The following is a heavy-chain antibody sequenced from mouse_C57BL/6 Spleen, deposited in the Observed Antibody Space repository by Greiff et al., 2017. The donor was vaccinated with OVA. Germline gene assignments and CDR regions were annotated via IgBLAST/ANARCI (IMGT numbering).Heavy chain of an antibody. D-gene: IGHD1-1*01. CDR3: ARFRYYYGSSHYYAMDY. CDR2: ISYRGST. Sequence: EVHLVESGPGLAKPSQTLSLTCSVTGYSITSDYWNWIRKFPGNKLEYMGYISYRGSTYYNPSLKSRISITRDTSKNQYYLQLNSVTTEDTATYYCARFRYYYGSSHYYAMDYWGQGTSVTVSS. J-gene: IGHJ4*01. V-gene: IGHV3-8*01. CDR1: GYSITSDY.